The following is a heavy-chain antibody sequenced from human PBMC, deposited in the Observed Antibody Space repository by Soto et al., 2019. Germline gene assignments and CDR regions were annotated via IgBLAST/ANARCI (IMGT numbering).Heavy chain of an antibody. D-gene: IGHD3-3*01. J-gene: IGHJ4*02. Sequence: QVQLVESGGGVVQPGRSLGLSCAASGFTFSSYGMHWVRQAPGKGLEWVALIWYDGSKKYYADSVKGRFTISRDNSKNAVYRQMSSLRAEDTAVYHCARDRSSKNDFGFWGQGTLGTVPS. CDR3: ARDRSSKNDFGF. V-gene: IGHV3-33*01. CDR2: IWYDGSKK. CDR1: GFTFSSYG.